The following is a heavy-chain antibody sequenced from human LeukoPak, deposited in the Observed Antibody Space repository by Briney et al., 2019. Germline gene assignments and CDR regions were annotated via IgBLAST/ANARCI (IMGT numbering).Heavy chain of an antibody. V-gene: IGHV4-59*01. D-gene: IGHD1-20*01. CDR3: ARSVHNWNDYFGY. CDR1: GGSNTSYY. Sequence: SETLSLTCTVSGGSNTSYYWSWIRQPPGKGLEWIGYIYYSGSTNYNPSLKSRVTISVDTSKNQFSLKLSSVTAADTAVYYCARSVHNWNDYFGYWGQGTLVTVSS. J-gene: IGHJ4*01. CDR2: IYYSGST.